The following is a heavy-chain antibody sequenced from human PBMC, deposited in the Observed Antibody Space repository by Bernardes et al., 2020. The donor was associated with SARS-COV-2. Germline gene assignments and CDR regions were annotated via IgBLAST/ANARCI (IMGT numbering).Heavy chain of an antibody. V-gene: IGHV1-18*04. CDR3: ATDRSSYSDYPFFDL. Sequence: ASVKVSCKASGNTLTSYDMSWVRQAPGQGLEWMGRVSGENGNTKDAQKFQGRVTMTTDTSTSTAYMELRSLRSDDTAVYYCATDRSSYSDYPFFDLWGQGSLVTVSS. CDR1: GNTLTSYD. J-gene: IGHJ4*02. D-gene: IGHD4-17*01. CDR2: VSGENGNT.